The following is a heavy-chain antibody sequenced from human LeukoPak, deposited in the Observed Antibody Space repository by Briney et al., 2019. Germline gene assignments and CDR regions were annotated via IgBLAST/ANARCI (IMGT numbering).Heavy chain of an antibody. D-gene: IGHD3-9*01. CDR3: TSRYGGDYYYYMDV. J-gene: IGHJ6*03. Sequence: GGSLRLSCAASGFTFSSYAMTWVRQASGKGLEWVGRTRSKANSYATAYAASVKGRFTISRDDSKNTAYLQMNSLKTEDTAVYYCTSRYGGDYYYYMDVWGKGTTVTVSS. CDR1: GFTFSSYA. V-gene: IGHV3-73*01. CDR2: TRSKANSYAT.